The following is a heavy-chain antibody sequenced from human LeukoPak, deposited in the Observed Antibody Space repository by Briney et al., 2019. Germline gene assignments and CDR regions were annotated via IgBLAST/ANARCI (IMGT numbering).Heavy chain of an antibody. D-gene: IGHD6-6*01. CDR3: ARALRGIAARLYPY. CDR2: INHSGST. J-gene: IGHJ4*02. Sequence: SETLSLTCAVYGGSFSGYYWSWIRQPPGKGLEWIGEINHSGSTNYNPSLKSRVTISVDTSKNQFSLKLSSVTAGDTAVYYCARALRGIAARLYPYWGQGTLVTVSS. CDR1: GGSFSGYY. V-gene: IGHV4-34*01.